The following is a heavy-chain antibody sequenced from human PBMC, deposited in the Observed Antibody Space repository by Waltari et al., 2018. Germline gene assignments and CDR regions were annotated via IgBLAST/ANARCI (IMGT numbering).Heavy chain of an antibody. J-gene: IGHJ3*02. CDR3: ARVKLQRYCSSTSCYQGAFDI. CDR1: GGTFSSYA. D-gene: IGHD2-2*01. Sequence: QVQLVQSGAEVKKPGSSVKVSCKASGGTFSSYAISWVRQAPGQGLEWMGGIIPIIGTANYEQKSQGRVTSTADESTSTAYMELSSLRSEDTAVYYCARVKLQRYCSSTSCYQGAFDIWGQGTMVTVSS. V-gene: IGHV1-69*01. CDR2: IIPIIGTA.